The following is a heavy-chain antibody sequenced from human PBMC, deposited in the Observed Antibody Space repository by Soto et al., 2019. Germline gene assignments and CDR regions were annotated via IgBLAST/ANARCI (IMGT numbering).Heavy chain of an antibody. Sequence: GGSLRLSCAASGFTFSNAWMSWVRQAQGKGLEWVGRIKSKTDGGTTDYAAPVKGRFTISRDDSKNTLYLQMNSLKTEDTAVYYCTTGRTCTNGVCFDYWGQGTLVTVSS. CDR2: IKSKTDGGTT. D-gene: IGHD2-8*01. J-gene: IGHJ4*02. V-gene: IGHV3-15*01. CDR3: TTGRTCTNGVCFDY. CDR1: GFTFSNAW.